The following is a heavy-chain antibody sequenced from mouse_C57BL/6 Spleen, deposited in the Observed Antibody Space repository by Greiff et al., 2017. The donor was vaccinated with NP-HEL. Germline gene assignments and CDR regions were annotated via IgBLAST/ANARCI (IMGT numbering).Heavy chain of an antibody. CDR1: GFSLTSYA. Sequence: QVQLKQSGPGLVAPSQRLSITCTVSGFSLTSYAISWVRQPPGKGLEWLGVIWTGGGTNYNSALKSRLSISKDNSKSKVFLKMNSLQTGDTARYYGTSFGSSPYYYAMDYWGQGTSVTVSS. J-gene: IGHJ4*01. D-gene: IGHD1-1*01. V-gene: IGHV2-9-1*01. CDR3: TSFGSSPYYYAMDY. CDR2: IWTGGGT.